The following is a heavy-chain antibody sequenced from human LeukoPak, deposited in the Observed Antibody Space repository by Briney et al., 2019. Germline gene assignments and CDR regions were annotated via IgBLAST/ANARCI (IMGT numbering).Heavy chain of an antibody. CDR2: ISGSNGNT. D-gene: IGHD3-22*01. V-gene: IGHV1-18*01. CDR1: SYTFTRYG. CDR3: ARGDYDMTATFDY. J-gene: IGHJ4*02. Sequence: GASVKVSCKASSYTFTRYGISWVRQAPGQGLEWMGWISGSNGNTNYAQKFQGRVTMTTDTSTSTAYMELRSLRSDDTAVYYCARGDYDMTATFDYWGQGTLVTVSS.